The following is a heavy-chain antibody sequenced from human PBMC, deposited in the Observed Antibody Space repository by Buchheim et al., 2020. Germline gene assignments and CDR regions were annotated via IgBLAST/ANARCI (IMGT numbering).Heavy chain of an antibody. CDR2: IKQDGSEK. Sequence: EVQLVESGGGLVQPGGSLRLSCAASGFTFSSYWMSWVRQAPGKGLEWVANIKQDGSEKYYVDSVKGRFTISRDNAKNSLYLQMNSLRAQDTAVYYCARDLGTRPELYYYGMDVWGQGTT. CDR1: GFTFSSYW. J-gene: IGHJ6*02. CDR3: ARDLGTRPELYYYGMDV. V-gene: IGHV3-7*01. D-gene: IGHD1-7*01.